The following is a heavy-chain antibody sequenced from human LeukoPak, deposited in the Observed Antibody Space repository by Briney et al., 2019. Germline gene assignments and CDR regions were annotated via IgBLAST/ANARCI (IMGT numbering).Heavy chain of an antibody. J-gene: IGHJ4*02. D-gene: IGHD3-3*01. CDR1: GGTFTSYD. CDR2: MNPNSGNT. CDR3: ARVPRGIFAERYFDY. Sequence: ASVKVSCKASGGTFTSYDINWVRQATGQGLEWMGWMNPNSGNTGYAQKFQGRVTMTRNTSISTAYMELSSLRSEDTAVYYCARVPRGIFAERYFDYWGQGTLVTVSS. V-gene: IGHV1-8*01.